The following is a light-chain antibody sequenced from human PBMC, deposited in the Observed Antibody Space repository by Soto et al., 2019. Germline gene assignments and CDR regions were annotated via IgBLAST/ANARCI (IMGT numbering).Light chain of an antibody. CDR1: QTISNTF. Sequence: EILFTQSPGTLSLSPGERAALSCRASQTISNTFFAWYQQRPGQSPRLLIYGASGRAAGIPDRFSGSGSGTDFTLSISSLQSEDFAVYYCQQYNNWPLTLGGGTKVDIK. CDR2: GAS. J-gene: IGKJ4*01. CDR3: QQYNNWPLT. V-gene: IGKV3-20*01.